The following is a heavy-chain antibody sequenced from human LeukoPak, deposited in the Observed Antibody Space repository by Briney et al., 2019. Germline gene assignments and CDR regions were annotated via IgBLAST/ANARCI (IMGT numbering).Heavy chain of an antibody. CDR1: GYTFTGYY. CDR3: ARDLSGAYSGSYYD. D-gene: IGHD1-26*01. J-gene: IGHJ4*02. V-gene: IGHV1-2*02. CDR2: INPNSGGT. Sequence: VASVKVSCKASGYTFTGYYIHWVRQAPGQGLEWMGWINPNSGGTNYAQKFQGRVTMTRDTSISTAYMELSRLRSDDTAVYYCARDLSGAYSGSYYDWGQGTLVTVSS.